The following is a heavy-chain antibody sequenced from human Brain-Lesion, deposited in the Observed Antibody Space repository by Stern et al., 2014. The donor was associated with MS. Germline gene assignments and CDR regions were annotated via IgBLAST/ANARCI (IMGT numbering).Heavy chain of an antibody. V-gene: IGHV3-30*18. CDR2: ISHDESHK. CDR3: VKDGLVGATTLGY. J-gene: IGHJ4*02. Sequence: QDQLVQSGGGVVQPGRSLRLSCAASGFTFSNYGMHWVRQAPGKGLEWVAVISHDESHKYYADSVKGRFTISRDISKNTLYLQMNSLRPEDTAVYYCVKDGLVGATTLGYWGQGTLVTVSS. D-gene: IGHD1-26*01. CDR1: GFTFSNYG.